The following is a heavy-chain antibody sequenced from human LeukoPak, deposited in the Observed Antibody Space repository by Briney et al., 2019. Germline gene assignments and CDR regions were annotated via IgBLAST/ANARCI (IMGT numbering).Heavy chain of an antibody. CDR1: GGSISSHY. Sequence: PSETLSLTCTVSGGSISSHYWSWIRQPPGKGLEWIGYIYYSGSTNYNPSLKSRVTISVDTSKNQFSLKLSSVTAADTAVYYCARVHVPAGTVSFDYWGQGTLVTVSS. J-gene: IGHJ4*02. D-gene: IGHD6-13*01. CDR3: ARVHVPAGTVSFDY. CDR2: IYYSGST. V-gene: IGHV4-59*11.